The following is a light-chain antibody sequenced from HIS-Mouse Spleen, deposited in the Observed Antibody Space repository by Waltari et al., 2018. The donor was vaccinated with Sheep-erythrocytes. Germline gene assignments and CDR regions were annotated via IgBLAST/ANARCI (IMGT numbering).Light chain of an antibody. CDR1: QDISNY. Sequence: DIQMTQSPSSLSASVGDRVTITCQASQDISNYLTWYQQKPGKAPKLLIYDASNLETGVPSRFSGSGSGTDFTLTISSLQPEDIATYYCQQYDNLLTFGGGTKVEIK. J-gene: IGKJ4*01. CDR3: QQYDNLLT. CDR2: DAS. V-gene: IGKV1-33*01.